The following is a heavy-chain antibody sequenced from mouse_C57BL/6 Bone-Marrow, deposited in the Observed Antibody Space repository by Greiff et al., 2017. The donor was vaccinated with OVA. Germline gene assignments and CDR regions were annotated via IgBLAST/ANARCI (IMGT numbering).Heavy chain of an antibody. J-gene: IGHJ2*01. D-gene: IGHD2-4*01. CDR1: GYTFTGYW. CDR3: ARSREIYYDYDVDY. CDR2: ILPGSGST. Sequence: QVQLQQSGAELMKPGASVKLSCKATGYTFTGYWIEWVKQRPGHGLEWIGEILPGSGSTNYNEKFKGKATFTADTSSNTAYLQLSSLTTENSAIYYGARSREIYYDYDVDYWGQGTTLTVSS. V-gene: IGHV1-9*01.